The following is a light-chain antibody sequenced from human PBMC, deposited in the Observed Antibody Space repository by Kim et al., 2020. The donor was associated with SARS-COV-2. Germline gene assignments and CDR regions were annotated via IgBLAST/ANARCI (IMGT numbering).Light chain of an antibody. V-gene: IGKV3-20*01. CDR1: QSVSSSY. J-gene: IGKJ1*01. Sequence: EIVLTQSPGTLSLSPGERATLSCRASQSVSSSYLAWYQQKPGQAPRLLIYSASTRATGIPDRFSGSGSGTDFTLTINRLEPEDFAVYYCQQLGDSPRTFGQGTKVDIK. CDR2: SAS. CDR3: QQLGDSPRT.